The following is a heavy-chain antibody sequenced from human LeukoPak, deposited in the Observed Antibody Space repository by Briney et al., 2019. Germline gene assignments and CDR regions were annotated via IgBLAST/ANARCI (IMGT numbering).Heavy chain of an antibody. V-gene: IGHV4-30-2*01. CDR3: AGVVAAVYNWFDP. CDR2: IYHSGST. J-gene: IGHJ5*02. CDR1: GGSISSGGYS. Sequence: SETLSLTCAVSGGSISSGGYSWSWIRQPPGKGLEWIGYIYHSGSTYYNPSLKSRVTISVDRSKNQFSLKLSSVTAADTAVYYCAGVVAAVYNWFDPWGQGTLVTVSS. D-gene: IGHD2-15*01.